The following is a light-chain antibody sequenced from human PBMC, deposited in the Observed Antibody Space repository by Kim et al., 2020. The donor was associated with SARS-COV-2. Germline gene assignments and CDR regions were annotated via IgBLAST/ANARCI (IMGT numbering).Light chain of an antibody. CDR1: QSVSSH. Sequence: SPGERATLSCRASQSVSSHLAWYQLKPGQAPRLLIYGASTRATGIPARFSGSGSGTDFTLTIGSLQSEDFATYYCQQYNNWPPWTFGQGTKVDIK. CDR3: QQYNNWPPWT. J-gene: IGKJ1*01. CDR2: GAS. V-gene: IGKV3-15*01.